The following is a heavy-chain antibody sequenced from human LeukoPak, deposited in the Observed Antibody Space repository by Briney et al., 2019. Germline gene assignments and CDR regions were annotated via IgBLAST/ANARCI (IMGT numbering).Heavy chain of an antibody. CDR3: ASSGYFSPFDY. CDR2: LNWDGGTT. J-gene: IGHJ4*02. Sequence: PGGSLRLSCAASGFTFGDYGMSWVRHAPGKGLEWVSGLNWDGGTTGHADSVKGRFTISRDNAKNSLYLQMNSLRAEDTAVYYCASSGYFSPFDYWGQGTLVTVSS. D-gene: IGHD3-22*01. CDR1: GFTFGDYG. V-gene: IGHV3-20*04.